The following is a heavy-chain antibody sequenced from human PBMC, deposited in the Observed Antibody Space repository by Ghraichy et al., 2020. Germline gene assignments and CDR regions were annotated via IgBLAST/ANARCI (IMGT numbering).Heavy chain of an antibody. V-gene: IGHV1-8*01. D-gene: IGHD3-10*01. CDR3: ARAYYGAGGRYFYY. CDR1: GYTFTSYD. Sequence: ASVKVSCKASGYTFTSYDINWVRQATGQELEWMGWMNPNSGNTGYAQKFQGRVTMTRNTSISTAYMELSSLRSEDTAVYYCARAYYGAGGRYFYYWGQGTLQTFSS. CDR2: MNPNSGNT. J-gene: IGHJ4*02.